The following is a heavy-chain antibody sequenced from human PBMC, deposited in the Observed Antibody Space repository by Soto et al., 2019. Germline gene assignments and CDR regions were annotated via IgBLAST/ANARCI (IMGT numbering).Heavy chain of an antibody. J-gene: IGHJ4*02. CDR3: TKDQSSGWSEVEY. CDR1: CGTFSNPG. V-gene: IGHV3-15*07. D-gene: IGHD6-19*01. Sequence: VSQRHRCSSSCGTFSNPGVNWILHPQLKGLEWVGRIKSKTDVGTTDYAAPVKGRFTISRDDSKNTLYLQMNSLKTEDTALYYCTKDQSSGWSEVEYRGQGTLVTVSS. CDR2: IKSKTDVGTT.